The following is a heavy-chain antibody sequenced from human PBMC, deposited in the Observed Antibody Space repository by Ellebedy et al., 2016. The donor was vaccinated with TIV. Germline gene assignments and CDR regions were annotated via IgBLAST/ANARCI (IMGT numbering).Heavy chain of an antibody. V-gene: IGHV1-18*01. CDR1: GYTFTSYG. D-gene: IGHD4-17*01. Sequence: ASVKVSCXASGYTFTSYGISWVRQAPGQGLEWMGWISAYNGNTNYAQKLQGRVTMTTDTSTSTAYMELSSLRSEDTAVYYCARDSYGDLIYYGMDVWGQGTTVTVSS. CDR3: ARDSYGDLIYYGMDV. CDR2: ISAYNGNT. J-gene: IGHJ6*02.